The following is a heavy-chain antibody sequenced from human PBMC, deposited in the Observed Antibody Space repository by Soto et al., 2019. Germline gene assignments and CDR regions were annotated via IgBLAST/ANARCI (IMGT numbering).Heavy chain of an antibody. Sequence: QVQLVQSGAEVKKPGSSVKVSCKASGYTFTSYDSNWVRQATGQGLEWMGCMNPNRGNRGYAQKFQGRVTMTSNTSISTDYMELGSLRSEDTAVYYCSIGAKTYYDFWSGHNRGFDPWGQGNLVNVSS. V-gene: IGHV1-8*01. CDR1: GYTFTSYD. J-gene: IGHJ5*02. CDR2: MNPNRGNR. CDR3: SIGAKTYYDFWSGHNRGFDP. D-gene: IGHD3-3*01.